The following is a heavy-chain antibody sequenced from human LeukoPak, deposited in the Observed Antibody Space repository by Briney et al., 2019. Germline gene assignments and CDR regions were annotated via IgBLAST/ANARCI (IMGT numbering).Heavy chain of an antibody. J-gene: IGHJ4*02. Sequence: SETLSLTCTVSGGSISSYYWSWIRQPPGKGLEWIGYIYYSGSTNHNPSLKSRVTISVDTSKNQFSLKLSSVTAADTAVYYCARDSGSYDLWGQGTLVTVSS. D-gene: IGHD1-26*01. V-gene: IGHV4-59*01. CDR1: GGSISSYY. CDR3: ARDSGSYDL. CDR2: IYYSGST.